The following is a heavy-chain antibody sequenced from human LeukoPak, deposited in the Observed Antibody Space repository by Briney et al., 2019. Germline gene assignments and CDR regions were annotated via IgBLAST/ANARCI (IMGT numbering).Heavy chain of an antibody. V-gene: IGHV4-39*01. D-gene: IGHD3-22*01. CDR2: IYYSGST. CDR1: GGSISSSNYY. CDR3: ARGRGSGYYLPYYYYYMDV. J-gene: IGHJ6*03. Sequence: PSETLSLTCTVSGGSISSSNYYWGWIRQPPGKGLEWIGSIYYSGSTYYNPSLKSRVTISVDTSKNQFSLKLSSVTAADTAVYYCARGRGSGYYLPYYYYYMDVWGKGTTVTVSS.